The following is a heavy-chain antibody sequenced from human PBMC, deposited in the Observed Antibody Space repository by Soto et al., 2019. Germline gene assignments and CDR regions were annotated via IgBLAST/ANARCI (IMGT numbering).Heavy chain of an antibody. CDR2: INHSGST. CDR1: GGSFSGYY. V-gene: IGHV4-34*01. CDR3: ARGLRRYYYYGMDV. J-gene: IGHJ6*02. Sequence: QVQLQQWGAGLLKPSETLSLTCAVYGGSFSGYYWSWIRQPPGKGLEWIGEINHSGSTNYNPSLKRRVTISVDTSKNQFSLKLSSVTAADTAVYYCARGLRRYYYYGMDVWGQGTTVTVSS. D-gene: IGHD2-21*01.